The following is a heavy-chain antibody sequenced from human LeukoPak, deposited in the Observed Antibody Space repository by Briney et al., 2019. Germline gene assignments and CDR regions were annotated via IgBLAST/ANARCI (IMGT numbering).Heavy chain of an antibody. V-gene: IGHV3-7*01. CDR3: SAVGSGSYFVY. J-gene: IGHJ4*02. Sequence: GSLRLSCAASGFTFSSYWMSWVRQAPGKGLEWVANIKQDGSEKYYVDSVKGRFTISRDNAKNSLYLQMNSLRAEDTAVYYCSAVGSGSYFVYWGQGTLVTVSS. CDR1: GFTFSSYW. D-gene: IGHD3-10*01. CDR2: IKQDGSEK.